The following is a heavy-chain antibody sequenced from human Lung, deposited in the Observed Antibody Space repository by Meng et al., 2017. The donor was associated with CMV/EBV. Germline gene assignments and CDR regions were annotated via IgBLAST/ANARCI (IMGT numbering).Heavy chain of an antibody. CDR3: ASFPPPGKQWLVTDY. D-gene: IGHD6-19*01. V-gene: IGHV4-4*02. CDR2: IYHGGST. CDR1: VGPTSSSNW. J-gene: IGHJ4*02. Sequence: QDAGPGLAKPSGSLPLTCVASVGPTSSSNWWSWVRQPPGKGLEWIGEIYHGGSTNYNPSLKSRVTISVDKSKNQFSLKLSSVTAADTAVYYCASFPPPGKQWLVTDYWGQGTLVTVSS.